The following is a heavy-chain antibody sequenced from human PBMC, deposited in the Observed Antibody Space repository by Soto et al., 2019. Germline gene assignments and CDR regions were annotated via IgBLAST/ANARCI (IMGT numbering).Heavy chain of an antibody. CDR3: ARLLGAPNWFDP. Sequence: QVQLVQSGAEVKEPGASVKVSCKASGYTYTSYGISWVRQAPGQGLESMGWISAYNGKTNYAQKLQGRVTMTTDTSTSTAYMALRSLRSDDTAVYYCARLLGAPNWFDPWGQGTLVTVSS. J-gene: IGHJ5*02. D-gene: IGHD3-10*01. V-gene: IGHV1-18*01. CDR1: GYTYTSYG. CDR2: ISAYNGKT.